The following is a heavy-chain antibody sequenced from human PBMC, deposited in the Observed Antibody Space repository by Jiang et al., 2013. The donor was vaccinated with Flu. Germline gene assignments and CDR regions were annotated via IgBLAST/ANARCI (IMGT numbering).Heavy chain of an antibody. CDR2: ISGSGGST. CDR1: GFTFSSYA. CDR3: AKVPDRSIAVAGAYFDY. D-gene: IGHD6-19*01. J-gene: IGHJ4*02. Sequence: GLVQPGGSLRLSCAASGFTFSSYAMSWVRQAPGKGLEWVSAISGSGGSTYYADSVKGRFTISRDNSKNTLYLQMNSLRAEDTAVYYCAKVPDRSIAVAGAYFDYWGQGTLVTVSS. V-gene: IGHV3-23*01.